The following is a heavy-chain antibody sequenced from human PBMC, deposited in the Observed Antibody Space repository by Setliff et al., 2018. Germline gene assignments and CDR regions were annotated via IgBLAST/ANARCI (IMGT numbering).Heavy chain of an antibody. Sequence: KPSETLSLTCSVSGDSISSSSYYWGWIRQPPGKGLEWIGSINYSGITYYSPSLKSQVIVSVDTSKNQFSLKLSSVTAADTAVYYCARLPGYCNGGNCYGYYTFDIWGQGTMVTVSS. CDR3: ARLPGYCNGGNCYGYYTFDI. V-gene: IGHV4-39*01. D-gene: IGHD2-15*01. CDR2: INYSGIT. J-gene: IGHJ3*02. CDR1: GDSISSSSYY.